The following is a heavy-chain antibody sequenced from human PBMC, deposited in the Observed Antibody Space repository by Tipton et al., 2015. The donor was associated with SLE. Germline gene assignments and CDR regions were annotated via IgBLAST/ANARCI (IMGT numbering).Heavy chain of an antibody. V-gene: IGHV4-4*07. Sequence: TLSLTCTVSGGSISSYYWCWIRQPAGKGVEWIGRIYNSGSTNYNPSLKSRVNISVDTSNNQFSLKLSSVTAADTAVYYCARTKLQESIVDWYFDLWGRGTLVTVSS. J-gene: IGHJ2*01. CDR1: GGSISSYY. CDR3: ARTKLQESIVDWYFDL. CDR2: IYNSGST. D-gene: IGHD5-24*01.